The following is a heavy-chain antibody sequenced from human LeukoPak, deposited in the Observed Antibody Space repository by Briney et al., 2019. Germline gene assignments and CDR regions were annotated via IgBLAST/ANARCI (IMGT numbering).Heavy chain of an antibody. CDR3: ASHPVIAVAGSPLGAFDI. D-gene: IGHD6-19*01. Sequence: ASVKVSCKASGYTFTGYYMHWVRQAPGQGLEWMGWINPNSGGTNYAQKFQGRVTMTRDTSISTAYMELSRLRSDDTAVYYCASHPVIAVAGSPLGAFDIWGQGTMVTVSS. CDR2: INPNSGGT. CDR1: GYTFTGYY. J-gene: IGHJ3*02. V-gene: IGHV1-2*02.